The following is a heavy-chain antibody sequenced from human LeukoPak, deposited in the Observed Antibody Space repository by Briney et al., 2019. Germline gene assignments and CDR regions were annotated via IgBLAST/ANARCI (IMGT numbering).Heavy chain of an antibody. CDR2: INPNSGGT. J-gene: IGHJ6*03. V-gene: IGHV1-2*02. Sequence: ASVKVSCKASGYTFTGYYMHWVRQAPGQGLEWMGWINPNSGGTNYAQKFQGRVTMTRDTSISTAYMELSRLRSDDTAVYYCARVAAVRSYSYYMDVWGKGTTVTVS. CDR3: ARVAAVRSYSYYMDV. D-gene: IGHD6-13*01. CDR1: GYTFTGYY.